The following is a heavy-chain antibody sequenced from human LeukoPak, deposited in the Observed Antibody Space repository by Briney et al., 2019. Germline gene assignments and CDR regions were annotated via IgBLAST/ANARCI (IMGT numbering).Heavy chain of an antibody. J-gene: IGHJ5*02. CDR2: IYHSGST. V-gene: IGHV4-4*02. CDR3: AREEVVVITNWFDP. Sequence: PSETLSLTCAVSGGSISSSNWWSWVRQPPGKGLEWIGEIYHSGSTNYNPSLKSRVTISVDKSKNQFSLKLSSVTAADTAVYYCAREEVVVITNWFDPWGQGTLVTVSS. D-gene: IGHD3-22*01. CDR1: GGSISSSNW.